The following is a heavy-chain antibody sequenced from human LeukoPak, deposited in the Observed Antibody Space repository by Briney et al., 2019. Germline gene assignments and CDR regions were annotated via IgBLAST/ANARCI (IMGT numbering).Heavy chain of an antibody. CDR3: AKNYYYDSSGAFDY. Sequence: GGSLRLSCAASGFTFSSYGMHWVRRAPGKGLEWVTFISYDGSDKYYADSVKGRFTISRDNSKNTLYLQTNSLRAEDTAVYYCAKNYYYDSSGAFDYWGQGTLVTVSS. CDR1: GFTFSSYG. V-gene: IGHV3-30*18. D-gene: IGHD3-22*01. J-gene: IGHJ4*02. CDR2: ISYDGSDK.